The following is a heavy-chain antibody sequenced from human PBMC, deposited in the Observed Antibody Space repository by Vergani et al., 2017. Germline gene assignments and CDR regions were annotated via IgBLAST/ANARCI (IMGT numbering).Heavy chain of an antibody. CDR2: ISSSSSTI. V-gene: IGHV3-48*02. Sequence: EVQLVESGGGLVQPGRSLRLSCAASGFTFDDYAMHWVRQAPGKGLEWVSYISSSSSTIYYADSVKGRFTISRDNAKNSLYLQMNSLRDEDTAVYYCAASRYCSSTSCYRVGYYYYYMDVWGKGTTVTVSS. CDR1: GFTFDDYA. CDR3: AASRYCSSTSCYRVGYYYYYMDV. D-gene: IGHD2-2*02. J-gene: IGHJ6*03.